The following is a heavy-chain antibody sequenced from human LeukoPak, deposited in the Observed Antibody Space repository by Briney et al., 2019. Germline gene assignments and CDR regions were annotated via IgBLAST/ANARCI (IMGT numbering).Heavy chain of an antibody. J-gene: IGHJ4*02. CDR2: INPSGGST. D-gene: IGHD1-26*01. CDR3: AREAGSGSYHPPLGY. V-gene: IGHV1-46*01. CDR1: GYTFTSYY. Sequence: GASVKVSCKASGYTFTSYYMHWVRQAPGQGLEWMGIINPSGGSTSYAQKFQGRVTMTRDTSTSTVYMELSSLRFEDTAVYYCAREAGSGSYHPPLGYWGQGTLVTVSS.